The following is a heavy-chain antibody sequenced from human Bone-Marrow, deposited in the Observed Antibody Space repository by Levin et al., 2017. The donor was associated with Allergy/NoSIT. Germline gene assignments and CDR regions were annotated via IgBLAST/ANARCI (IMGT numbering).Heavy chain of an antibody. Sequence: GASVKVSCKASGYSFTGYYIHWLRQAPGQGLEWMGWINPNSGGTDLVQKFHGRVTMTRDTSIRTAYMELSSLRSDDAAVYYCARDQSSSLGELSFDYWGQGTLVTVSS. V-gene: IGHV1-2*02. CDR1: GYSFTGYY. D-gene: IGHD3-16*02. CDR3: ARDQSSSLGELSFDY. J-gene: IGHJ4*02. CDR2: INPNSGGT.